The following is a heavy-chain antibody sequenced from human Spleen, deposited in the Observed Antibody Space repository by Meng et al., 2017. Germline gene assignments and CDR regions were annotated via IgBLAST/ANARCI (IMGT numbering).Heavy chain of an antibody. CDR3: ARDGSGDGYR. J-gene: IGHJ4*02. Sequence: EVQLLESGGGSVQPGGSLRLSCAASGFTFSSYDMHWVRQPTGKGLEWVSGIGTAGDTYYPGSVKGRFTISRDNAKNSLYLQMNSLRAEDTAVYYCARDGSGDGYRWGQGTLVTVSS. V-gene: IGHV3-13*01. D-gene: IGHD5-24*01. CDR1: GFTFSSYD. CDR2: IGTAGDT.